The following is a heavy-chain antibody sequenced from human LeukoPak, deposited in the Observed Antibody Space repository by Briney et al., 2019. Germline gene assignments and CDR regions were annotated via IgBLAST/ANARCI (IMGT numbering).Heavy chain of an antibody. CDR2: ISWNSASV. CDR3: AKDYGYSSSWYDY. CDR1: GFTFDDYG. Sequence: GGSLRLSCAAAGFTFDDYGMHWVRQAPGKGVEWVSSISWNSASVGYVDSVTGRFTISRDHAKTSLYLQMHSLRAEDTALYYCAKDYGYSSSWYDYWGQGNLVTASS. D-gene: IGHD6-13*01. V-gene: IGHV3-9*01. J-gene: IGHJ4*02.